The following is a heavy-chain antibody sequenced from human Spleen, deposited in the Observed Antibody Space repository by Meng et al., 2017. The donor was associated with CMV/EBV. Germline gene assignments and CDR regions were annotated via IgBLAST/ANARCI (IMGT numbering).Heavy chain of an antibody. Sequence: GESLKISCAGSGFTFSSYEMNWVRQAPGKGLEWVSSISSSSSYIYYADSVKGRFTISRDNAKNSLYLQMNSLRAEDTAVYYCARVGLRCSSTSCYRWAYDYWGQGTLVTVSS. D-gene: IGHD2-2*02. V-gene: IGHV3-21*01. CDR1: GFTFSSYE. CDR2: ISSSSSYI. J-gene: IGHJ4*02. CDR3: ARVGLRCSSTSCYRWAYDY.